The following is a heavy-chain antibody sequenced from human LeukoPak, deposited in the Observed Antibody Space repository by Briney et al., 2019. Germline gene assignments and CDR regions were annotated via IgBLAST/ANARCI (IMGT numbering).Heavy chain of an antibody. J-gene: IGHJ4*02. CDR2: ISPDDSEI. Sequence: GESLKISCKGSGYSFTTYWIAWVRQMPGRGLEWMGIISPDDSEIRYSPSFRGQVTISADKSTSTAYLQWSRLKASDTAIYYCARHEGSGSYYSYWGQGTLVTVSS. D-gene: IGHD1-26*01. V-gene: IGHV5-51*01. CDR3: ARHEGSGSYYSY. CDR1: GYSFTTYW.